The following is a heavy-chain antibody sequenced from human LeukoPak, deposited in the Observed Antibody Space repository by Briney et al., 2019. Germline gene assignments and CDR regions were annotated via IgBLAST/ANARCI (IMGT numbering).Heavy chain of an antibody. CDR1: GYAFNTND. Sequence: ATVKVSCKASGYAFNTNDIPWVRQAPGQGLEWMGWISGYNGKTNDAQKFQGRVTMTTDTSTSAAYMELRSLRSDDTAVYYCARGRDILTSPYGLDVWGQGTTVIVSS. J-gene: IGHJ6*02. D-gene: IGHD3-9*01. CDR2: ISGYNGKT. CDR3: ARGRDILTSPYGLDV. V-gene: IGHV1-18*01.